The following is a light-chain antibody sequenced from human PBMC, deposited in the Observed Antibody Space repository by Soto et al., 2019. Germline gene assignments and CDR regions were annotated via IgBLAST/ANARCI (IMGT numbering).Light chain of an antibody. CDR2: GAS. CDR1: QSVSSSY. Sequence: EIVLTESPGTLSLSQWEIATLSCRASQSVSSSYLAWYQQKPGQAPRLLIYGASNRATGIPDRFSGSGSGTEFTLSISSLQSEDGAVYYCQQYNNWPPWTFGQATKVDIK. V-gene: IGKV3-20*01. CDR3: QQYNNWPPWT. J-gene: IGKJ1*01.